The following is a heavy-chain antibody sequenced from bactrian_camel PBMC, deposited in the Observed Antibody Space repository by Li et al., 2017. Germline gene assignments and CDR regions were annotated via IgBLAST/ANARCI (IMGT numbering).Heavy chain of an antibody. CDR1: GRGYRI. J-gene: IGHJ4*01. CDR2: IYNGGRST. Sequence: HVQLVESGGGSVKAGGSLRLSCEVSGRGYRIMGWFRQAPGKEREGVAHIYNGGRSTDYADSVKGRFTISQDNAKNTVYLQMNSLKPEDTASTTVRMEYGGTMVGGPVVVAMGTTGARGPRSPSP. V-gene: IGHV3S54*01. D-gene: IGHD6*01. CDR3: RMEYGGTMVGGPVVVAMGTT.